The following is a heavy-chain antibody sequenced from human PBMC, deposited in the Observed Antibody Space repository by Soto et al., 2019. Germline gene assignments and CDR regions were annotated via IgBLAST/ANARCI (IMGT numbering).Heavy chain of an antibody. CDR1: GYTFTSYY. Sequence: QVQLVQSGAEVKKPGASVKVSCKASGYTFTSYYMHWVRQAPGQGLEWMGIINPSGGSTSYAQKFQGSVTRTRDTSTSTVEMELSSLRSEDAAVYDCAREESLLVRDYGMDVWGQGTTVTVSS. V-gene: IGHV1-46*01. D-gene: IGHD3-3*01. J-gene: IGHJ6*02. CDR3: AREESLLVRDYGMDV. CDR2: INPSGGST.